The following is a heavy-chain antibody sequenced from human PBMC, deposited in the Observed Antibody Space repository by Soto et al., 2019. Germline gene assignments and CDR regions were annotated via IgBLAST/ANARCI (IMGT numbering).Heavy chain of an antibody. CDR1: GFAFSAYA. J-gene: IGHJ4*02. CDR3: ATAEVDY. Sequence: QAGGSLRLSCAASGFAFSAYAMNWVRHTPGKGLEWVSSVSGTGRTTYHADSVKGRFTVSRDNARNTLHLQMNSLRAEDTAVYYCATAEVDYWGPGTLVTVSS. CDR2: VSGTGRTT. V-gene: IGHV3-23*01.